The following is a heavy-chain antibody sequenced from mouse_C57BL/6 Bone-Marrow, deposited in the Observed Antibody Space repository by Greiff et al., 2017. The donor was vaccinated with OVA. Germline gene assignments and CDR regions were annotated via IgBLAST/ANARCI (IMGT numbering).Heavy chain of an antibody. CDR1: GFTFSSYG. Sequence: EVMLVESGGDLVKPGGSLKLSCAASGFTFSSYGMSWVRQTPDKRLEWVATISSGGSYTYYPDSVKGRFTISRDNAKNTLYLQMSSLKSEDTAMYYCSRRGVRYSFDYWGQGTPLTVSS. V-gene: IGHV5-6*02. CDR2: ISSGGSYT. J-gene: IGHJ2*01. CDR3: SRRGVRYSFDY.